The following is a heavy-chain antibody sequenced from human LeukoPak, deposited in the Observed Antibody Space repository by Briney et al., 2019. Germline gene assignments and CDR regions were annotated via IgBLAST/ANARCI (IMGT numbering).Heavy chain of an antibody. J-gene: IGHJ4*02. CDR1: GFTFSSYG. D-gene: IGHD5-18*01. Sequence: GGSLRLSCAASGFTFSSYGMHWVRQAPGKGLEWVAVISYDGSNNYYADSVKGRFTISRDNSKNTLYLQMNSLRAEDTAVYYCAKDGEYSYDAWADYWGQGTLVTVSS. CDR3: AKDGEYSYDAWADY. V-gene: IGHV3-30*18. CDR2: ISYDGSNN.